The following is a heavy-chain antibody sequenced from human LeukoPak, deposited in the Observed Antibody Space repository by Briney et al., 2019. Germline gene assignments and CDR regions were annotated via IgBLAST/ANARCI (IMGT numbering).Heavy chain of an antibody. J-gene: IGHJ4*02. CDR2: IRSKANSYAT. CDR3: TRLIGSSGRDSYY. Sequence: GGSLRLSCAASGFNFSGSAMHWVRQASGKGLGWVGRIRSKANSYATAYAASVKGRFTISRDDSKNTAYLHMNSLKTDDTAVYYCTRLIGSSGRDSYYWGQGTLVTVSS. CDR1: GFNFSGSA. V-gene: IGHV3-73*01. D-gene: IGHD6-6*01.